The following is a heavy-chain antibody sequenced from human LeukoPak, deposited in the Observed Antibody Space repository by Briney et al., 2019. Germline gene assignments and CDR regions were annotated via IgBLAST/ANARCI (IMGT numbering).Heavy chain of an antibody. D-gene: IGHD6-19*01. V-gene: IGHV4-30-4*01. J-gene: IGHJ4*02. Sequence: SETLSFTCTVSDGSISSGDYYWNWIRQPPGKGLEWIGYIYYSGSTYYNPSLKSRVTISVDTSKNQFSLKLTSVTAADTAVYYCARASDSSGWYVDYWGQGTLVTVSS. CDR2: IYYSGST. CDR3: ARASDSSGWYVDY. CDR1: DGSISSGDYY.